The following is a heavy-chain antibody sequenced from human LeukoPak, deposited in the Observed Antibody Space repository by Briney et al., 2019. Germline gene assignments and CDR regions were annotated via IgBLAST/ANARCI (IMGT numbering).Heavy chain of an antibody. D-gene: IGHD1-26*01. V-gene: IGHV3-23*01. CDR1: GGSISSYY. Sequence: ETLSLTCTVPGGSISSYYWSWVRQAPGKGLEWVSALSGDAATTYYADSVKGRFTISRDNSKNALYLQINSLGAEDTAVYFCAKDRLGAMLYFDCWGQGTLVTVSS. CDR3: AKDRLGAMLYFDC. J-gene: IGHJ4*02. CDR2: LSGDAATT.